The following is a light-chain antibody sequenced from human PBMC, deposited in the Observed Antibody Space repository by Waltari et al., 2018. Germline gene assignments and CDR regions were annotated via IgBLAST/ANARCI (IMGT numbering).Light chain of an antibody. CDR3: QSVDVTALP. V-gene: IGLV3-25*03. Sequence: SYELTQPPSVSVSPGQTATITCSGELPPPPFAYWYQQRPGQAPVLLIYKDTERASGIPERFSGSTSGTTVTLTIAGVQAEDEADYFCQSVDVTALPFGGGTRLTVL. J-gene: IGLJ2*01. CDR2: KDT. CDR1: LPPPPF.